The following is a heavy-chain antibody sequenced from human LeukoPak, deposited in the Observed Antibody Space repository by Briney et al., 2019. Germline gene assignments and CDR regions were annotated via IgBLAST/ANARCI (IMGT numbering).Heavy chain of an antibody. J-gene: IGHJ5*01. CDR2: INWSSGTT. V-gene: IGHV3-9*01. CDR1: GFTFDDHA. D-gene: IGHD1-14*01. CDR3: AKDHRATGIIGTLDS. Sequence: PGRSLRLSCAASGFTFDDHAMHWVRQAPGKGLEWVAGINWSSGTTVYADSVKGRFTVSRDNAKNSLFLEMNSLRTEDTAVYYCAKDHRATGIIGTLDSWGQGTLVTVSS.